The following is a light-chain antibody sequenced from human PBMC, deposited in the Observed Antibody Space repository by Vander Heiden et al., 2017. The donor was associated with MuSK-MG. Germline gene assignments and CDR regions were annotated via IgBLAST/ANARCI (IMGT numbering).Light chain of an antibody. J-gene: IGLJ2*01. CDR1: SSDVGSYNL. CDR3: CSYAGSSTWGV. Sequence: QSALTQPASVSGSPGQSITISCTGTSSDVGSYNLVSWYQQHPGKAPKLMSDEGSKRPSGVSNRFSGYKAGNTASLNISGLQAEDEADYYCCSYAGSSTWGVFGGGTKLTVL. V-gene: IGLV2-23*01. CDR2: EGS.